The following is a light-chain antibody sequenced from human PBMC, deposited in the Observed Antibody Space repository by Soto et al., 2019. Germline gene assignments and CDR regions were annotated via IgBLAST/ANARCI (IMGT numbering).Light chain of an antibody. J-gene: IGLJ1*01. V-gene: IGLV2-14*01. CDR1: TSDVGGYNY. Sequence: QSALTQPASVTGSPGQSITISCTATTSDVGGYNYVSWYQQHPRKAPKLMIYEVTNRPSGVSNRFSGSKSGNTASLTISGLQAEDEADYYCSSYRSSSLYVFGAGTKVTVL. CDR3: SSYRSSSLYV. CDR2: EVT.